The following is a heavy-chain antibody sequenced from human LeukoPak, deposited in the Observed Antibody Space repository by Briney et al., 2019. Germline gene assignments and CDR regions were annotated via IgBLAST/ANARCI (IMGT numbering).Heavy chain of an antibody. V-gene: IGHV3-30*02. Sequence: GGSLRLSCAASGFTFSSYGMHWVRQAPGKGLEWVAFIRYDGSNKYYADSVKGRFTISRDNSKNTLYLQMNSLRAEDTAVYYCAKDNPGIAAAGPIDYWGQGTLVTVSS. CDR1: GFTFSSYG. J-gene: IGHJ4*02. D-gene: IGHD6-13*01. CDR2: IRYDGSNK. CDR3: AKDNPGIAAAGPIDY.